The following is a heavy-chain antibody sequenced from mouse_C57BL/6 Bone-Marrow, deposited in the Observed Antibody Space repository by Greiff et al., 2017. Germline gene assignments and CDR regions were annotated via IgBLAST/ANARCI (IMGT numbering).Heavy chain of an antibody. CDR2: INPGSGGT. J-gene: IGHJ1*03. V-gene: IGHV1-54*01. CDR1: GYAFTNYL. D-gene: IGHD1-1*01. Sequence: QVQLQQSGAELVRPGTSVKVSCKASGYAFTNYLIEWVKQRPGQGLEWIGVINPGSGGTNYNEKFKGKATLTADKSSSTAYMQLSSLTSEDSAVXFCALSYGSSHWYFDVWGTGTTVTVSS. CDR3: ALSYGSSHWYFDV.